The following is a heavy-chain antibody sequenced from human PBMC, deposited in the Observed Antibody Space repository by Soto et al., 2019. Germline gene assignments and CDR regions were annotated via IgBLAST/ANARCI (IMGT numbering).Heavy chain of an antibody. CDR3: VRVATGSYDWVDP. D-gene: IGHD2-15*01. CDR2: INSEGSRT. J-gene: IGHJ5*02. Sequence: EVQLVESGGGLVQPGGSLSRSCAASHFTFSRYWMHWVRQAPGKGQMVVSRINSEGSRTSYSDSGKGRLTISRNNAKNTRFLQMNSLIAEGSAVYYCVRVATGSYDWVDPWGQGTRVTVSS. V-gene: IGHV3-74*03. CDR1: HFTFSRYW.